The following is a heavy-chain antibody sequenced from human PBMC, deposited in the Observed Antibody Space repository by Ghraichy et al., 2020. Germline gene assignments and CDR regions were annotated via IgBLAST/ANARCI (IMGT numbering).Heavy chain of an antibody. CDR1: GGSISSGGYS. V-gene: IGHV4-30-2*01. D-gene: IGHD3-16*02. CDR2: IYHSGST. J-gene: IGHJ5*02. CDR3: ARGGRIMITFGGVIEVDRFDP. Sequence: SETLSLTCAVSGGSISSGGYSWSWIRQPPGKGLEWIGYIYHSGSTYYNPSLKSRVTISVDRSKNQFSLKLSSVTAADTAVYYCARGGRIMITFGGVIEVDRFDPWGQGTLVTVSS.